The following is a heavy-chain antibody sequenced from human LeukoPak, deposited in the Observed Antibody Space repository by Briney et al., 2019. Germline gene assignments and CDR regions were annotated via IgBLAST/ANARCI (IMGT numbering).Heavy chain of an antibody. CDR1: GLTFSSYS. CDR2: ISSSSSYI. D-gene: IGHD2-8*01. CDR3: AREDIVLMVYAMNY. Sequence: GGSLRLSCAASGLTFSSYSMNWVRQAPGKGLEGVSSISSSSSYIYYADSVKGRFTISRDNAKNSLYLQMNSLRAEDTAVYYCAREDIVLMVYAMNYWGQGTLVTVSS. J-gene: IGHJ4*02. V-gene: IGHV3-21*01.